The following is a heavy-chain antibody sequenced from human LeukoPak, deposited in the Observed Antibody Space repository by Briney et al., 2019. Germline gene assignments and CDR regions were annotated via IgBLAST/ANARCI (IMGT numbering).Heavy chain of an antibody. J-gene: IGHJ1*01. D-gene: IGHD6-19*01. CDR1: GFTFSSHW. CDR2: INGDGSST. Sequence: GGSLRLSCAASGFTFSSHWMHWVRQAPGKGLVWVSRINGDGSSTSYADSVKGRFTVSRDNAKNTLNLQMNGLRAEDTAVYYCARDLFFSDAGYSSGWRAEYFHHWGQGTLVTVSS. CDR3: ARDLFFSDAGYSSGWRAEYFHH. V-gene: IGHV3-74*01.